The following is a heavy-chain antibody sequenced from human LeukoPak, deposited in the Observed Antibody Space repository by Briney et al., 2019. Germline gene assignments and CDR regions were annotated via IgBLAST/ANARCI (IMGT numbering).Heavy chain of an antibody. CDR2: IYTNVIT. Sequence: SETLSLTCIVSGGSISGYYWNWIRQPAGKGLEWIGRIYTNVITNYNPSLKSRVTMSVDTSKNQFSLMLSSVTAADTAVYCCARGRSLYFDYWGQGTLVTVSS. V-gene: IGHV4-4*07. CDR1: GGSISGYY. J-gene: IGHJ4*02. CDR3: ARGRSLYFDY.